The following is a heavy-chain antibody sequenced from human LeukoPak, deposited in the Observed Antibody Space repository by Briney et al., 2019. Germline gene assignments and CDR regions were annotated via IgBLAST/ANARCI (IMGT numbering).Heavy chain of an antibody. Sequence: GGSLRLSYAASGFTFSTYGMHWVRQPPGRGLEWVAFLRYDGTNKFYADSVKGRFTISRDNAKNSLYLQMNSLRAEDTAVYYCARAMVRGVIGPFDPWGQGTLVTVSS. CDR3: ARAMVRGVIGPFDP. D-gene: IGHD3-10*01. CDR2: LRYDGTNK. CDR1: GFTFSTYG. V-gene: IGHV3-30*02. J-gene: IGHJ5*02.